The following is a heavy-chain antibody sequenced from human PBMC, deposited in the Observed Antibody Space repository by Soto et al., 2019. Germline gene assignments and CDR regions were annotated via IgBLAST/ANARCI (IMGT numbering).Heavy chain of an antibody. CDR1: GGSISSYY. CDR2: IYYSGFT. CDR3: ARSVFP. J-gene: IGHJ5*02. Sequence: SETLSLTCTVSGGSISSYYWSWIRQPPGKGPEWIGYIYYSGFTYYNPSLKSRVTISVDTSKNQFSLKLSSVTAADTAVYYCARSVFPWGQGTLVTVSS. V-gene: IGHV4-59*06.